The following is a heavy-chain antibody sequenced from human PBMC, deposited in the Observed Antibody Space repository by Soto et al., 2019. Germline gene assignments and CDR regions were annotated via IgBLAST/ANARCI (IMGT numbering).Heavy chain of an antibody. J-gene: IGHJ3*02. CDR2: IYHSGST. CDR1: GGSVSIGSHY. CDR3: ARDWSDDLSSFDAFDI. Sequence: PWETLSLTCSVSGGSVSIGSHYWSWIRQPPGKGLEWIAYIYHSGSTDYNPAPKSLDTISVEFSKNQFSLRLDAVTAADTTVYYCARDWSDDLSSFDAFDIWGPGTMVTVSS. D-gene: IGHD6-6*01. V-gene: IGHV4-61*01.